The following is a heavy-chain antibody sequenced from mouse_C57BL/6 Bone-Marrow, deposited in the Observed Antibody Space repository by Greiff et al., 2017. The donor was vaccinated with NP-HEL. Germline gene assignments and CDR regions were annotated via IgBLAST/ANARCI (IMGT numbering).Heavy chain of an antibody. CDR2: ISNLAYSI. CDR1: GFTFSDYG. J-gene: IGHJ4*01. V-gene: IGHV5-15*01. D-gene: IGHD2-3*01. CDR3: ARLYDGYYDYAMDY. Sequence: EVMLVESGGGLVQPGGSLKLSCAASGFTFSDYGMAWVRPAPRKGPEWVAFISNLAYSIYYADIVTGRFTISRENAKNTLYLEMSSLRSEDTAMYYCARLYDGYYDYAMDYWGQGTSVTVSS.